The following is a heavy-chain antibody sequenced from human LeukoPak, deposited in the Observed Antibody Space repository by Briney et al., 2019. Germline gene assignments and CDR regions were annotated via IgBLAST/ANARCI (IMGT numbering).Heavy chain of an antibody. CDR2: ISYDGSKK. J-gene: IGHJ3*02. CDR1: GFTFSSYG. CDR3: AKGFSSGPWDACDI. D-gene: IGHD3-22*01. V-gene: IGHV3-30*18. Sequence: QPGRSLRLSCAASGFTFSSYGMHWVRQAPGKGLEWVAVISYDGSKKYYADSVKGRFTIPRDSSKNMLYLQMNSLRVEDTAVYYCAKGFSSGPWDACDIWGQGTMVTVSS.